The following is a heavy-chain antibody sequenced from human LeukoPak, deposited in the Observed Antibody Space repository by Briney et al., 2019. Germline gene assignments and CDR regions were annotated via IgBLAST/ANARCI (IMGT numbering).Heavy chain of an antibody. J-gene: IGHJ4*02. CDR3: AKYHNCSGGGCYGYFDY. Sequence: GGSLRLSCTASGFTVSSNYMSWVRQAPGKGLEWVSVIYSGGSIYYADSVKGRFTISRDNSKNTLYLQMNSLRAGDTAVYYCAKYHNCSGGGCYGYFDYWGQGTLVTVSS. CDR2: IYSGGSI. CDR1: GFTVSSNY. V-gene: IGHV3-53*01. D-gene: IGHD2-15*01.